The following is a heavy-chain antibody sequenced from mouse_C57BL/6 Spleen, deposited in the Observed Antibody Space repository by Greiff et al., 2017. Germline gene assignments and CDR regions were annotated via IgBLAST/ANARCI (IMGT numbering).Heavy chain of an antibody. CDR3: ARSGWDGYYFDY. CDR2: IDPNSGGT. CDR1: GYTFTSYW. J-gene: IGHJ2*01. V-gene: IGHV1-72*01. D-gene: IGHD3-1*01. Sequence: QVQLQQPGAELVKPGASVKLSCKASGYTFTSYWMHWVKQRPGRGLEGIGRIDPNSGGTKYNEKFKSKGKLTVDKPSSTAYMQLSSLPSEDSAVYYCARSGWDGYYFDYWGQGTTLTVSS.